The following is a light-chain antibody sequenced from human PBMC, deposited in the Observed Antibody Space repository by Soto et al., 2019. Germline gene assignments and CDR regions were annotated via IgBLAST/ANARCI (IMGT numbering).Light chain of an antibody. V-gene: IGLV2-14*01. Sequence: QSVLTQPASVSGSPGQSITISCTGTSSDVGGYNHVSWYQQHPGKAPKLMIYEVSNRPSGVSNRFSGSKSGNTASLTISGLQAEDEGDYYCSSYTGSSALGVFGGGTKLTVL. CDR1: SSDVGGYNH. J-gene: IGLJ2*01. CDR2: EVS. CDR3: SSYTGSSALGV.